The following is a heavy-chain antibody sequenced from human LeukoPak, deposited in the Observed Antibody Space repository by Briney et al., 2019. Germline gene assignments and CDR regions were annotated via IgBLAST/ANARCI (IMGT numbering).Heavy chain of an antibody. CDR2: MNPNSGNT. CDR3: ARAHSSGYYHPFDY. D-gene: IGHD3-22*01. V-gene: IGHV1-8*01. J-gene: IGHJ4*02. Sequence: ASVKVSCKASGYTFTSYDINWVRQATGQGLEWMGWMNPNSGNTGYAQKFQGRVTMTRNTSISTAYMELSSLRSEDTAVYYCARAHSSGYYHPFDYWGQGTLVTVSS. CDR1: GYTFTSYD.